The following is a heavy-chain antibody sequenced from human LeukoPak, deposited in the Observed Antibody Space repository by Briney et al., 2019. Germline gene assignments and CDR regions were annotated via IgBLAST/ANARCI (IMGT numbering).Heavy chain of an antibody. D-gene: IGHD5-18*01. CDR1: GYTFTGYY. CDR2: INPGSDGT. Sequence: ASVKVSCKASGYTFTGYYINWVRQAPGQGLEWMGWINPGSDGTNYAQKFQGRVTMTRDTSISTAYMELSRLRSDDTAVYYCARVYRSGSIYGQGYFDNWGQGTLVTVSS. J-gene: IGHJ4*02. CDR3: ARVYRSGSIYGQGYFDN. V-gene: IGHV1-2*02.